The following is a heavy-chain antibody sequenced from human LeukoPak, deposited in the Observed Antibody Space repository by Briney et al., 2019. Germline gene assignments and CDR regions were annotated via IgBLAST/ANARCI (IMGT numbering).Heavy chain of an antibody. CDR3: ATVSDGLD. J-gene: IGHJ4*02. CDR1: GYTLTELS. Sequence: ASVKVSCKVSGYTLTELSMHWVRQAPGKGLEWMGGFDPEDGETIYAQKFQGRVTMPEDTSTDTAYMELSTLRSEDTAVYYCATVSDGLDWGQGTLVTVSS. CDR2: FDPEDGET. V-gene: IGHV1-24*01. D-gene: IGHD3/OR15-3a*01.